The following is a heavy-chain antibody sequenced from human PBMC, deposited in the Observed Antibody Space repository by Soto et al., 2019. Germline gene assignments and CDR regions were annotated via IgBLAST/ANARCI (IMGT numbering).Heavy chain of an antibody. V-gene: IGHV1-69*06. Sequence: QVQLVQSGAEVKKPGSSVKVSCKASGGTFSSYAISWVRQAPGQGLEWMGGIIPILGTANYAQKFQGRVTITAEKSRSTDYMELSSLRSEDTAVYYCARADSIGYYHPLGYWGQGTLVTVSS. CDR3: ARADSIGYYHPLGY. CDR2: IIPILGTA. D-gene: IGHD3-22*01. J-gene: IGHJ4*02. CDR1: GGTFSSYA.